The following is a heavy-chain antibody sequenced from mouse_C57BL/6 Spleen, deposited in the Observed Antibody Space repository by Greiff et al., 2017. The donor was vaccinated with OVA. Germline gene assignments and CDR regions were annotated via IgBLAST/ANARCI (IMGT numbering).Heavy chain of an antibody. CDR3: ARHRGTTVVDWYFDV. J-gene: IGHJ1*03. V-gene: IGHV5-2*01. Sequence: EVHLVESGGGLVQPGESLKLSCESNEYEFPSHDMSWVRKTPEKRLELVAAINSDGGSTYYPDTMERRFIISRDNTKKTLYLQMSSLRSEDTALYYCARHRGTTVVDWYFDVWGTGTTVTVSS. D-gene: IGHD1-1*01. CDR1: EYEFPSHD. CDR2: INSDGGST.